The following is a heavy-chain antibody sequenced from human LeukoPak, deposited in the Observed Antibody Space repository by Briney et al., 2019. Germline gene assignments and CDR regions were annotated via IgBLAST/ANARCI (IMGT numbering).Heavy chain of an antibody. CDR2: ITSSSSYI. J-gene: IGHJ4*02. CDR1: GFTFSSYT. D-gene: IGHD6-6*01. CDR3: ARDPGAYSSSPIDY. V-gene: IGHV3-21*01. Sequence: AGGSLRLSYAASGFTFSSYTMNWVRQAPGKGLEWVSSITSSSSYIYYADSVKGRFTISRDNAKNSLFLQMNSLRAEDTAVYYCARDPGAYSSSPIDYWGQGTLVTVSS.